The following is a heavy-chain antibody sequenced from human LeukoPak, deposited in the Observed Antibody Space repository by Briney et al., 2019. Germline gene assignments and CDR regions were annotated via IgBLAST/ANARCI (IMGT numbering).Heavy chain of an antibody. Sequence: GGSLRLSCPAYGFTYSSYRMNWVRQAPGKGLGWVSYFSCCSTIYYADSVKGRFTISRDNAKKSLYLQMNSLRAEDTAVYYCARDAYDSSGYYWDYWGQGTLVTVSS. CDR1: GFTYSSYR. J-gene: IGHJ4*02. CDR3: ARDAYDSSGYYWDY. CDR2: FSCCSTI. V-gene: IGHV3-48*01. D-gene: IGHD3-22*01.